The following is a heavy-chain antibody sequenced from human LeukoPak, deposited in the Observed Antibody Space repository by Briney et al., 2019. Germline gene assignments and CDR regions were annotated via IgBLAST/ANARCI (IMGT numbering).Heavy chain of an antibody. V-gene: IGHV1-46*01. Sequence: ASVNVSCKASGYTFTSYYMHWVRQAPGQGLEWMGIINPSGGSTSYAQKFQGRVTMTRDTSTSTVYMELSSLRSEDTAVYYCARDSDSSDWWKNDAFDIWGQGTMVTVSS. CDR2: INPSGGST. D-gene: IGHD6-19*01. CDR1: GYTFTSYY. CDR3: ARDSDSSDWWKNDAFDI. J-gene: IGHJ3*02.